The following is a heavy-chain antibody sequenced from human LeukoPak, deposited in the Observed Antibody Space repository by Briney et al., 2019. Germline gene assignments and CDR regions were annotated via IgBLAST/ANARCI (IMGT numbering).Heavy chain of an antibody. V-gene: IGHV3-11*04. J-gene: IGHJ3*02. CDR1: GFTFSDYA. CDR2: ISSSGRTI. CDR3: ARDGGGHSNGNDAFDI. Sequence: GGSLRLSCLASGFTFSDYAMSWVRQAPGKGLEWLSYISSSGRTIFYADSVKGRFTISRDSAKNSLYLQMNSLRDEETAVYYCARDGGGHSNGNDAFDIWGQGTMVTVSS. D-gene: IGHD3-16*01.